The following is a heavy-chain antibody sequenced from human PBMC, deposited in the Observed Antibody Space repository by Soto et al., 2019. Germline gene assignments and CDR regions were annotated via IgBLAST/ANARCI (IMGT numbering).Heavy chain of an antibody. CDR2: IVISDGGT. Sequence: PGGSLRLSCAASGFTFSNYAISWVRQAPGKGLEWVSSIVISDGGTFYADSVRGRFIVSRDVSKNTIDLQMTKLRADDSAVYRCAREVIGRTFAFDYWGQGILVTVSS. CDR1: GFTFSNYA. J-gene: IGHJ4*02. V-gene: IGHV3-23*01. CDR3: AREVIGRTFAFDY. D-gene: IGHD3-22*01.